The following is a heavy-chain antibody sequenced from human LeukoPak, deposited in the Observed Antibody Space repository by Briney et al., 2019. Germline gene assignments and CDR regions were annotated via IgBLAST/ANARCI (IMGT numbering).Heavy chain of an antibody. CDR1: GGTFSSYT. CDR2: IIPISGTA. CDR3: ARDQEGFDY. J-gene: IGHJ4*02. V-gene: IGHV1-69*05. Sequence: GASVKVSCKASGGTFSSYTISWVRQAPGQGLEWMGGIIPISGTANYAQKFQGRVTVTRDTSTSTVHMELSGLRSEDTAVYYCARDQEGFDYWGQGTLVTVSS.